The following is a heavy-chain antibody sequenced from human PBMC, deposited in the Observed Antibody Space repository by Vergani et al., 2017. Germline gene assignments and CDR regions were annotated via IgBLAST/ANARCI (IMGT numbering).Heavy chain of an antibody. Sequence: EVHLLESGGGQVEAGGSLRLSCAASGFTFSSYAMSWVRQAPGKGLEWVSAISGSGGSTYYADSVKGRFTISRDNSKNTLYLQMNSLRAEDTAVYYCARGWEQQLVPVSYYGMDVWGQGTTVTVSS. CDR3: ARGWEQQLVPVSYYGMDV. V-gene: IGHV3-23*01. CDR1: GFTFSSYA. D-gene: IGHD6-13*01. J-gene: IGHJ6*02. CDR2: ISGSGGST.